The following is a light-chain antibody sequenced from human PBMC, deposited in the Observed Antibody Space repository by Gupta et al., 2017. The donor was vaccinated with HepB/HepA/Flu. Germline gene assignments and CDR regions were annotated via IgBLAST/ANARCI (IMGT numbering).Light chain of an antibody. J-gene: IGLJ3*02. CDR3: QSSDSRLSAAV. CDR1: SSSIGAGYD. Sequence: QSFLTQPPSVSGAPGPRVTLSCTGSSSSIGAGYDVHWYQHLPGTAPKFLIFTNNNRPSGVPDRFSASKSGTSDSLAINGLQAEDEAEYYCQSSDSRLSAAVFGGGTKLTVL. CDR2: TNN. V-gene: IGLV1-40*01.